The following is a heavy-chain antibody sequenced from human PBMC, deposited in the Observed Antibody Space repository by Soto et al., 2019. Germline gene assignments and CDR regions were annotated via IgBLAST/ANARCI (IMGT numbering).Heavy chain of an antibody. CDR3: ARDHTSGWFADS. CDR2: ITGSGSST. V-gene: IGHV3-23*01. D-gene: IGHD6-19*01. J-gene: IGHJ4*02. Sequence: LRLSCAASGFTFSNYAVYWVRQAPGKGLEWVSTITGSGSSTYYADSVKGRFTISRDNSKDTLYLQMNSLRAEDTAVYYCARDHTSGWFADSWGQGTRVTVSS. CDR1: GFTFSNYA.